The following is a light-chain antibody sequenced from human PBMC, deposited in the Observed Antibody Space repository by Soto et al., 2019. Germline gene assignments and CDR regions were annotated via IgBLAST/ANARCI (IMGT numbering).Light chain of an antibody. CDR3: QQYDDWPRWT. CDR2: RAS. CDR1: QSVRRY. J-gene: IGKJ1*01. Sequence: EIVLTQSPATLSLSPGERASLSCRASQSVRRYLAWYRQRPGQPPRLLFYRASTRATGVPDRFSASGFATEFTLSINGLQSEDFALYYCQQYDDWPRWTLGQGTKVDIK. V-gene: IGKV3-15*01.